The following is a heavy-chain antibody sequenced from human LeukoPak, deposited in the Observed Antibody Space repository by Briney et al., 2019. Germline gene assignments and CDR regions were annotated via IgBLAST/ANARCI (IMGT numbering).Heavy chain of an antibody. CDR3: ARLPGETWGLFDY. CDR1: DNSIRDSDYY. J-gene: IGHJ4*02. V-gene: IGHV4-39*02. D-gene: IGHD3-16*01. CDR2: IYYSGGT. Sequence: PSETLSLTCTVSDNSIRDSDYYWGWIRQPPGKGLEWIGSIYYSGGTNYSPSLKSRVTISVDTTKNHFSLNLSSVTAADTAVYFCARLPGETWGLFDYWGQGTLVTVSS.